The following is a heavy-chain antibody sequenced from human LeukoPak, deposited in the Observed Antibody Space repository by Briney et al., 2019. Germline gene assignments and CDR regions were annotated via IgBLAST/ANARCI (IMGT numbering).Heavy chain of an antibody. D-gene: IGHD5-18*01. CDR2: IYHSGST. CDR1: GYSISSGYY. CDR3: ARRYTAMVPSWFDP. V-gene: IGHV4-38-2*01. Sequence: SETLSLTXAVSGYSISSGYYWGWIRQPPGKGLEWIGSIYHSGSTYYNPSLKSRVTISVDTSKNQFSLKLSSVTAADTAVYYCARRYTAMVPSWFDPWGQGTLVTVSS. J-gene: IGHJ5*02.